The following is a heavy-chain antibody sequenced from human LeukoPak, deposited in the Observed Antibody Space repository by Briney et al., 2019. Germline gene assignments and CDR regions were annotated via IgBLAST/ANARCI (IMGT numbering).Heavy chain of an antibody. CDR1: GYTFTSNG. CDR3: ARDIRRGYSYGPNWFDP. Sequence: GASVKVSCKASGYTFTSNGISWVRQAPGQGLEWMGWISAYNGNTNYAQKLQGRVTMTTDTSTSTAYMELRSLRSDDTAAYYCARDIRRGYSYGPNWFDPWGQGTLVTVSS. J-gene: IGHJ5*02. D-gene: IGHD5-18*01. V-gene: IGHV1-18*01. CDR2: ISAYNGNT.